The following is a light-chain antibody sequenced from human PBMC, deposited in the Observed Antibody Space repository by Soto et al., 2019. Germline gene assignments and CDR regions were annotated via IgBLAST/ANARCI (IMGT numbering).Light chain of an antibody. CDR2: AAS. V-gene: IGKV1-39*01. CDR1: HSISTY. Sequence: DIQMTQSRSSLSASVGYRFTITCRASHSISTYLNWYHQKTGKAPDLLIYAASSLQSGVPSRFSGSGYGTDFNLTITGLQTEDFATYYCQQNYSIPITFGQGTRLEIK. CDR3: QQNYSIPIT. J-gene: IGKJ5*01.